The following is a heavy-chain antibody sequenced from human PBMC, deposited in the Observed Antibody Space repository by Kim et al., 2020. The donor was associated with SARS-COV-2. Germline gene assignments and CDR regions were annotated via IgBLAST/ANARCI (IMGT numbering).Heavy chain of an antibody. CDR1: GFTFSSYA. D-gene: IGHD5-12*01. J-gene: IGHJ4*02. Sequence: GGSLRLSCAASGFTFSSYAMHWVRQAPGKGLEWVAVISYDGSNKYYVDSVKGRFTISRDNSKNTLYLQMNSLRAEDTAVYYCARDPADIVATMPNFDYWGQGTLVTVSS. CDR3: ARDPADIVATMPNFDY. CDR2: ISYDGSNK. V-gene: IGHV3-30*04.